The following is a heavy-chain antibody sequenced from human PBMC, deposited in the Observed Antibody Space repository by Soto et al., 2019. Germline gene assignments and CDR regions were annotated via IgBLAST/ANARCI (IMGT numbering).Heavy chain of an antibody. CDR2: ISAYNGNT. D-gene: IGHD3-3*01. CDR1: GYTFTSYG. J-gene: IGHJ6*03. Sequence: QVQLVQSGAEVKKPGASVKVSCKASGYTFTSYGISWVRQAPGQGLEWMGWISAYNGNTNYAQKLQGRVTMTTDTSTSTAYMELRSLRSDDTAVYYCARDRDDFWSGYYSYYYYYYMDVWGKGTTVTVSS. CDR3: ARDRDDFWSGYYSYYYYYYMDV. V-gene: IGHV1-18*01.